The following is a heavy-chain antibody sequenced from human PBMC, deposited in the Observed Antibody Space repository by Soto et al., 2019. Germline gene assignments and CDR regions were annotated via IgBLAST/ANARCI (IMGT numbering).Heavy chain of an antibody. CDR1: EFTFSSYA. J-gene: IGHJ4*01. Sequence: EVQLLASGGGLVQPGESLRLSCAASEFTFSSYAMTWVRQAPGKGLEWVSCITGSGGSTYYADSVKGRFTRSRDNSTNTLYLQMSSMRAEHKAIYYCAKDHRGLNNRFNLCGQGTLVTVST. CDR3: AKDHRGLNNRFNL. D-gene: IGHD3-10*01. V-gene: IGHV3-23*01. CDR2: ITGSGGST.